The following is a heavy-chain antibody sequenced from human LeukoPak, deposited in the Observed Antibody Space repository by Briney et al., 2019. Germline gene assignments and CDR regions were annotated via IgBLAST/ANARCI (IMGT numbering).Heavy chain of an antibody. D-gene: IGHD4-17*01. J-gene: IGHJ4*02. CDR2: VSFDGSSK. V-gene: IGHV3-30-3*01. CDR3: ARAGRADGDYHYFDY. CDR1: GVIFNNYA. Sequence: GGSLRLSCAASGVIFNNYAIHWVRQAPGKGLGWVAAVSFDGSSKYYADSVRGRLTVSRDNSKNTLYLQMNSLRAEVTAVYYCARAGRADGDYHYFDYWGQGTLVTVSS.